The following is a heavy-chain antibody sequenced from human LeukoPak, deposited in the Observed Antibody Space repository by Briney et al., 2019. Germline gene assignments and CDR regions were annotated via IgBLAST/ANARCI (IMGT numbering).Heavy chain of an antibody. D-gene: IGHD1-26*01. CDR3: ARDSGTPFDP. V-gene: IGHV4-61*02. Sequence: SETLSLTCTVSGGSISSGSYYWSWIRQPAGKGLEWIGRIYTSGSTNYNPSLKSRVAISVDTSKNQFSLKLSSVTAADTAVYYCARDSGTPFDPWGQGTLVTVSS. CDR2: IYTSGST. J-gene: IGHJ5*02. CDR1: GGSISSGSYY.